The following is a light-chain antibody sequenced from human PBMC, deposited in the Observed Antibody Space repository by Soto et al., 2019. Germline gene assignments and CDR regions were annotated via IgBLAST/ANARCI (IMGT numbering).Light chain of an antibody. CDR1: SSDVGGYNY. CDR2: EVS. J-gene: IGLJ2*01. V-gene: IGLV2-8*01. Sequence: QSVLTQPPSASGSPGQSVTISCTGTSSDVGGYNYVSWYQQHPGKAPNLMIYEVSKRPSGVPDRFSGSKSGNTASLTVSGLQAEDEADYYCSSYAGSNNLFGGGTKLTVL. CDR3: SSYAGSNNL.